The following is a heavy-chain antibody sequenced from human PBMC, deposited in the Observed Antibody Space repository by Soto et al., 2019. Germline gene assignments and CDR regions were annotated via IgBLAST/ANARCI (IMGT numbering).Heavy chain of an antibody. D-gene: IGHD3-9*01. Sequence: SETLSLPCTVSGGSISSGDYSWSWVRQSPGKGLEWIGHIYNSGITYYNPSLRRRVIMSVDTSKRQFSLQLKSVTAADTAIYYCARTVLGPDILADQFVDYYYYMDVWGQGTTVTVSS. CDR2: IYNSGIT. V-gene: IGHV4-30-4*01. J-gene: IGHJ6*03. CDR1: GGSISSGDYS. CDR3: ARTVLGPDILADQFVDYYYYMDV.